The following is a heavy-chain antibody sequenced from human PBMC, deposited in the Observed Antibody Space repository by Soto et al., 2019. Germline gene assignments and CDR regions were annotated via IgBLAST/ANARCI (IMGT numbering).Heavy chain of an antibody. Sequence: QVQLVQSGAEVKKPGSSLRVSCKASGDSFSKYTVNWVRQAPRQGLEWMGGIIPRFGTTNYAPTLQDRVTITADGSMNTVYMELSRLRSEDTALYYCARGRGLYNSGRSQLDSWGQGTLVTVSS. V-gene: IGHV1-69*01. CDR2: IIPRFGTT. D-gene: IGHD1-1*01. CDR1: GDSFSKYT. J-gene: IGHJ4*02. CDR3: ARGRGLYNSGRSQLDS.